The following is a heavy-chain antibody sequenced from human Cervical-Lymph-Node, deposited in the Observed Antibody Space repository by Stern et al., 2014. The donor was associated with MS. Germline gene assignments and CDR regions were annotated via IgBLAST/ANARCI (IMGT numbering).Heavy chain of an antibody. J-gene: IGHJ2*01. CDR3: ARAGRDGYKDGRMGYWYFDL. CDR1: GGSISSYY. V-gene: IGHV4-59*01. CDR2: IYYSGST. Sequence: QLQLQESGPGLVKPSETLSLTCTVSGGSISSYYWSWIRQPPGKGLEWIGYIYYSGSTNYNPSLKSRVTISVDTSKNQFSLKLSSVTAADTAVYYCARAGRDGYKDGRMGYWYFDLWGRGTLVTVSS. D-gene: IGHD5-24*01.